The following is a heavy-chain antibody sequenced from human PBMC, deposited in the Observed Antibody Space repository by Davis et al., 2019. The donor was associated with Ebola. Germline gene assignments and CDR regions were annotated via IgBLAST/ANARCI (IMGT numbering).Heavy chain of an antibody. CDR2: ISSSGDST. J-gene: IGHJ6*02. D-gene: IGHD5-18*01. CDR3: AREGLDTAMFYYYGMDV. Sequence: GESLKISCAASGFTFSTYAMSWVRQAPGKGLEWVSGISSSGDSTYYADSVKGRFTISRDNSKNTLYLQMNSLRAEDTAVYYCAREGLDTAMFYYYGMDVWGQGTTVTVSS. CDR1: GFTFSTYA. V-gene: IGHV3-23*01.